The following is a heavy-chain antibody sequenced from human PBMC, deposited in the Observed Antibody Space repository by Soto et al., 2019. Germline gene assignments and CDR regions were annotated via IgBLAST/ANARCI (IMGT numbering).Heavy chain of an antibody. CDR3: AREEGGGYDHRWFDP. Sequence: SETLSLTCTVSGDSISRGAYYWSWIRQHPGKGLEWIGYIYYSGSTYYNPSLKSRVTISVDTSKNQFSLKLSSVTAADTAVYYCAREEGGGYDHRWFDPWGQGTLVTVSS. D-gene: IGHD5-12*01. CDR2: IYYSGST. V-gene: IGHV4-31*03. CDR1: GDSISRGAYY. J-gene: IGHJ5*02.